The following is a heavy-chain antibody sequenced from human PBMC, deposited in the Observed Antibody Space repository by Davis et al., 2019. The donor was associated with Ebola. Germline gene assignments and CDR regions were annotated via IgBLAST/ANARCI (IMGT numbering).Heavy chain of an antibody. D-gene: IGHD3-9*01. CDR2: IWYDGSNK. CDR1: GFTFSDHY. CDR3: ARDPIVPGYFDWSYGMDV. Sequence: PGGSLRLSCAASGFTFSDHYMDWVRQAPGKGLEWVAVIWYDGSNKYYADSVKGRFTISRDNAKNSLYLQMNSLRAEDTAVYYCARDPIVPGYFDWSYGMDVWGQGTTVTVSS. V-gene: IGHV3-33*08. J-gene: IGHJ6*02.